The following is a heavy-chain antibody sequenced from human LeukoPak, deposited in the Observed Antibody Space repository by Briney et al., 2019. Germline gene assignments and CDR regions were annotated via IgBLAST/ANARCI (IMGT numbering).Heavy chain of an antibody. J-gene: IGHJ6*02. D-gene: IGHD2-21*01. CDR1: GGSISSSSYY. CDR3: ARESIGTSYYYYGMDV. Sequence: SETLSLTCKVSGGSISSSSYYWGWIRQPPGKGLEWIGSIYYSGSTYYNPSLKSRVTISVDTSKNQFSLKLSSVTAADTAVYYCARESIGTSYYYYGMDVWGQGTTVTVSS. V-gene: IGHV4-39*02. CDR2: IYYSGST.